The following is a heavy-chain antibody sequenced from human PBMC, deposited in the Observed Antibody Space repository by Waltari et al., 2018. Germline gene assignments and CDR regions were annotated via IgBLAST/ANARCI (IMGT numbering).Heavy chain of an antibody. CDR3: ATYRWLRLRRTHGNWFDP. V-gene: IGHV1-69-2*01. J-gene: IGHJ5*02. D-gene: IGHD6-19*01. CDR2: VDPEDGET. CDR1: GYTFTDYY. Sequence: EVQLVQSGAEVKKPGATVKISCKVSGYTFTDYYLHWVQQAPGKGLEGMGLVDPEDGETIYAKKFQGRVTITADTSTDTAYMELSSLRSEDTAVYYCATYRWLRLRRTHGNWFDPWGQGTLVTVSS.